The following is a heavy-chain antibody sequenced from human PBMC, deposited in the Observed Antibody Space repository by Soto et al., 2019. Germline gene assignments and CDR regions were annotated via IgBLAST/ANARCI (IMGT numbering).Heavy chain of an antibody. J-gene: IGHJ6*02. CDR2: ISYDGSNK. CDR3: ARDVESGSSQYYYYYYGMDV. D-gene: IGHD1-26*01. V-gene: IGHV3-30-3*01. CDR1: GFTFSSYA. Sequence: PGGSLRLSCAASGFTFSSYAMHWVRQAPGKGLEWVAVISYDGSNKYYADSVKGRFIISRDNSKNTLYLQMNSLRAEDTAVYYCARDVESGSSQYYYYYYGMDVWGQGTTVTVSS.